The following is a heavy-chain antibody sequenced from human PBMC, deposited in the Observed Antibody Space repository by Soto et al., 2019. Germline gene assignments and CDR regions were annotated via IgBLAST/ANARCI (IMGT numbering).Heavy chain of an antibody. V-gene: IGHV3-9*01. CDR3: AKYDSYGMDV. CDR2: ISWNSGSI. J-gene: IGHJ6*02. Sequence: EVQLVESGGGLVQPGRSLRLSCAASGFTFDDYAMHWVRQAPGKGLEWVSGISWNSGSIGDADSVKGRFTISRDNAKNSLDLQMNSMRAEDTALYYCAKYDSYGMDVWGQGTTVTVSS. CDR1: GFTFDDYA.